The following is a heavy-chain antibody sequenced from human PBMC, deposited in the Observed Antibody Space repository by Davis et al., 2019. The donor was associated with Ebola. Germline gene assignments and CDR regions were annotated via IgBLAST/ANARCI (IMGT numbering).Heavy chain of an antibody. CDR3: ARGGVGWFDP. CDR1: GGSISSYY. Sequence: MPSETLSLTCTVSGGSISSYYWSWIRQPPGKGLEWIGYVHDSGSTNYKLSLESRVAISVDTSKNQFSLKLSSVTAADTAVYYCARGGVGWFDPWGQGTLVTVSS. CDR2: VHDSGST. J-gene: IGHJ5*02. D-gene: IGHD1-26*01. V-gene: IGHV4-59*01.